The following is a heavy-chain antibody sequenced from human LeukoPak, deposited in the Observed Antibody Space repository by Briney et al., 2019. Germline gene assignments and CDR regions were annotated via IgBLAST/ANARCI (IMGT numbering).Heavy chain of an antibody. V-gene: IGHV4-31*02. CDR3: ARGPGDY. D-gene: IGHD3-10*01. J-gene: IGHJ4*02. CDR2: IYYSGST. CDR1: GFTFGDYG. Sequence: LRLSCTASGFTFGDYGMHWVRQHPGKGLEWIGYIYYSGSTYYNPSLKSRVTISVDTSKNQFSLKLSSVTAADTAVYYCARGPGDYWGQGTLVTVSS.